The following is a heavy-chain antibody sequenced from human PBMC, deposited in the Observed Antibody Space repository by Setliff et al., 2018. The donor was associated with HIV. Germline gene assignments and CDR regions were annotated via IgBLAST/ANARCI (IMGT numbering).Heavy chain of an antibody. J-gene: IGHJ4*02. CDR2: IYTSRGT. CDR3: ARSPSYRSSWEYYFDY. D-gene: IGHD6-13*01. V-gene: IGHV4-4*09. CDR1: GGSISGYH. Sequence: SETLSLTCTVSGGSISGYHWNWLRQTPGKGLEWIGYIYTSRGTNYNHSLRTRVIISVDTPNQFSLKLSSVTAADAAVYYCARSPSYRSSWEYYFDYWGQGILVTVSS.